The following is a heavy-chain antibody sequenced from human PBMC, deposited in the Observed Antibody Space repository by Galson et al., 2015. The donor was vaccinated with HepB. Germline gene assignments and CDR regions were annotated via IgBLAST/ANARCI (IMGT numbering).Heavy chain of an antibody. CDR3: ARENDWSYDN. J-gene: IGHJ4*02. D-gene: IGHD2-21*01. Sequence: SLRLSCAASGFTVSKNYMSWLRQAQGKGLEWVSDIYSGGYTYYADSVKGRFTISRDNSENTLYLQMNSLRVEDTAVYYCARENDWSYDNWGQGTLVTGSS. CDR2: IYSGGYT. CDR1: GFTVSKNY. V-gene: IGHV3-66*01.